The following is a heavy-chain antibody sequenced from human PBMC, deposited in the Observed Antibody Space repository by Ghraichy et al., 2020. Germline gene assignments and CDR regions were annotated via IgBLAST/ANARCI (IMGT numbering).Heavy chain of an antibody. V-gene: IGHV4-61*01. Sequence: SETLSLTCTVSGGSVSSGSYYWSWIRQPPGKGLEWIGYIYYSGSTNYNPSLKSRVTISVDTSKNQFSLKLSSVTAADTAVYYCARSVVVVAAYSHWGQGTLVTVSS. CDR1: GGSVSSGSYY. CDR3: ARSVVVVAAYSH. D-gene: IGHD2-15*01. CDR2: IYYSGST. J-gene: IGHJ4*02.